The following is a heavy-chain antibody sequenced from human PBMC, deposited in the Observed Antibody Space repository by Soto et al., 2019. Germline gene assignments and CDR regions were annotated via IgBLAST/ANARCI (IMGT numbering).Heavy chain of an antibody. J-gene: IGHJ4*02. CDR3: VRPNFGALTHFDF. Sequence: PGESLKISCKAIGYTFTNYWIGWVLQTPGKGLEWMGIIFPGDSDTRYNPSFEGQVTVSADESISTAYLQWNTLKASDTAMYYCVRPNFGALTHFDFWGQGTLVTVSS. V-gene: IGHV5-51*01. CDR1: GYTFTNYW. CDR2: IFPGDSDT. D-gene: IGHD3-16*01.